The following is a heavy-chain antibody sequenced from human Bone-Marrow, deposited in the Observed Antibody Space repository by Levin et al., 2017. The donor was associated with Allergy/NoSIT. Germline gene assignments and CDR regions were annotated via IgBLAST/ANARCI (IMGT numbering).Heavy chain of an antibody. Sequence: PSETLSLTCTVSGGSINNDYWSWIRQPPGKGLEWIGYIYNSGSSNYNPSLKSRVTMSVDTSKKQFSLKLSSVTAADTAVYYCATNPPDYGDYVGAFDIWGQGTMVTVSS. CDR1: GGSINNDY. CDR3: ATNPPDYGDYVGAFDI. J-gene: IGHJ3*02. CDR2: IYNSGSS. V-gene: IGHV4-59*01. D-gene: IGHD4-17*01.